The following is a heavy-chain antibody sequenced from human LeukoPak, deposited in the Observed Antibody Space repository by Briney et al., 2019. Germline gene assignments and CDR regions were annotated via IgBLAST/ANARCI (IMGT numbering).Heavy chain of an antibody. CDR1: GFILSNYW. Sequence: GGSLRLSCAASGFILSNYWMGWVRRAPGKGLEWVANINQDGSEKHYVDFLKGRFTISRDNANNSLYLEMNNLSAEDTAVYYCARDRDSSGWDLYYYYYMDVWGKGTTVTVSS. V-gene: IGHV3-7*01. D-gene: IGHD6-19*01. CDR2: INQDGSEK. J-gene: IGHJ6*03. CDR3: ARDRDSSGWDLYYYYYMDV.